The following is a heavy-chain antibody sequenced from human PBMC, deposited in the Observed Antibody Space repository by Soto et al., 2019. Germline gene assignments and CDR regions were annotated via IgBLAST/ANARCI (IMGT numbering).Heavy chain of an antibody. V-gene: IGHV3-33*06. J-gene: IGHJ4*02. D-gene: IGHD5-12*01. CDR1: GFTFSSYG. Sequence: GGSLRLSCAASGFTFSSYGMHWVRQAPGKGLEWVAVIWYDGSNKYYADSVKGRSTISRDNSKNTLYLQMNSLRAEDTAVYYCAKESRMGYTIGPDFWGQGTLVTVSS. CDR2: IWYDGSNK. CDR3: AKESRMGYTIGPDF.